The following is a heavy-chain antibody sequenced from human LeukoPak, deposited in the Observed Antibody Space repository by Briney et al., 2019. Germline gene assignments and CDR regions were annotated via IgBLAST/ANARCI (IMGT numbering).Heavy chain of an antibody. V-gene: IGHV4-59*01. CDR2: IYYSGST. J-gene: IGHJ4*02. Sequence: SETLSLTCTVSGGSISSSYWSWIRQPPGKGLEWIGYIYYSGSTNYNPSLKSRVTISVDTSKNQFSLKLSSVTAADTAVYYCAREMATIFDYWGQGTLVTVSS. D-gene: IGHD5-24*01. CDR3: AREMATIFDY. CDR1: GGSISSSY.